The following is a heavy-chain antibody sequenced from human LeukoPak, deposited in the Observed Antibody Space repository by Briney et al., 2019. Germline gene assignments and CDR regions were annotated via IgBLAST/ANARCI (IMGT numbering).Heavy chain of an antibody. J-gene: IGHJ6*03. CDR1: GFTFSNAW. Sequence: GGSLRLSCAASGFTFSNAWMSWVRQAPGKGLEWVGRIKSKTDGGTTDYAAPVKGRFTISRDDSKNTLYLQMNSLKTEDTAVYYCTTQVGATSVYYYMDVWGKGTTVTISS. V-gene: IGHV3-15*01. CDR2: IKSKTDGGTT. CDR3: TTQVGATSVYYYMDV. D-gene: IGHD1-26*01.